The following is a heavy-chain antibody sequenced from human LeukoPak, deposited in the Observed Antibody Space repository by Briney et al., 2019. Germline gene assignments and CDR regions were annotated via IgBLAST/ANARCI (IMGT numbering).Heavy chain of an antibody. D-gene: IGHD2-15*01. Sequence: GGSLRLSCAASGFTFSTYTLHWVRQAPGKGLEWVAVVLYDGETKYYADSVKGRFTISRDNSKNTLYLQMNSLRAEDTAVYYCAKAGAVVVVAAKYFDYWGQGTLVTVSS. CDR1: GFTFSTYT. CDR2: VLYDGETK. V-gene: IGHV3-30*04. J-gene: IGHJ4*02. CDR3: AKAGAVVVVAAKYFDY.